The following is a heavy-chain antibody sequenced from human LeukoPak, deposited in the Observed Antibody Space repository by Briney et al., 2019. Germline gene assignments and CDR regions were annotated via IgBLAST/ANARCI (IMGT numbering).Heavy chain of an antibody. J-gene: IGHJ4*02. V-gene: IGHV4-31*03. CDR3: VRAVDGDYDSLHFDY. CDR2: IYYSGST. CDR1: GGSISSGGYY. Sequence: SETLSLTCTVSGGSISSGGYYWSWIRQHPGKGLEWIGYIYYSGSTYYNPSLKSRVTISVDTSKNQFSLKLSSVTAADTAVYYCVRAVDGDYDSLHFDYWGQGTLVAVSS. D-gene: IGHD4-17*01.